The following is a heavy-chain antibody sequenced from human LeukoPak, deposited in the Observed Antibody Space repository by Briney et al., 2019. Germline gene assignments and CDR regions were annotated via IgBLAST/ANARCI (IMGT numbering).Heavy chain of an antibody. V-gene: IGHV4-30-4*01. J-gene: IGHJ3*02. CDR2: IYYSGNT. CDR3: ARGREHLGIVGAPGAFDI. CDR1: GGSISSGDFY. Sequence: SQTLSLTCTVSGGSISSGDFYWSWIRQPPGKGLEWIGYIYYSGNTYYSPSLNRRLTISVDTSKNQFSLKLSSVTAADTAVYYCARGREHLGIVGAPGAFDIWGQGTMVTVSS. D-gene: IGHD1-26*01.